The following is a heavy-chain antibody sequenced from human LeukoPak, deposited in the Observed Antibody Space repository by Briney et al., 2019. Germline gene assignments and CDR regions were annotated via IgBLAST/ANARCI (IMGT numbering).Heavy chain of an antibody. CDR3: ARDRTYYYDSSGFNWFDP. CDR1: GFTFSSYS. CDR2: ISSSSSTI. D-gene: IGHD3-22*01. J-gene: IGHJ5*02. Sequence: GSLRLSCAASGFTFSSYSMNWVRQAPGKGLEWVSYISSSSSTIYYADSVKGRFTISRDNAKNSLYLQMNSLRAEDTAVYYCARDRTYYYDSSGFNWFDPWGQGTLVTVSS. V-gene: IGHV3-48*04.